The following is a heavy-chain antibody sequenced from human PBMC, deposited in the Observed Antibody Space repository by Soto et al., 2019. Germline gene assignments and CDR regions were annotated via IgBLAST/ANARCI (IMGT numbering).Heavy chain of an antibody. CDR1: GFTFSTYG. CDR2: ISSDGKSE. D-gene: IGHD3-22*01. Sequence: GGSLRLSCAASGFTFSTYGRHWVRQPPGKGREWVAVISSDGKSEHYADPVKGRFSISRDNSKNTLSLQMNSLRVEDTAVYYCAKTITTYSGDSRGRGALVDYWGQGTLVTV. J-gene: IGHJ4*02. V-gene: IGHV3-30*18. CDR3: AKTITTYSGDSRGRGALVDY.